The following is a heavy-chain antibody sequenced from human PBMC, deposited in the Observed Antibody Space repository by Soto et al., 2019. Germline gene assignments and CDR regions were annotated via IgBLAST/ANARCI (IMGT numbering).Heavy chain of an antibody. CDR2: IISLFGTP. Sequence: QVQLVQSGGEVKKPGSSVKVSCKASGDTFTHHVFNWVRQAPGQGLEWMGGIISLFGTPNYSQRFQGRVTITADESTAPSYMELSSLRSEDTAVYYCARVLGSGYEPGDYWGQGTLVTVSS. J-gene: IGHJ4*02. V-gene: IGHV1-69*12. CDR3: ARVLGSGYEPGDY. D-gene: IGHD3-22*01. CDR1: GDTFTHHV.